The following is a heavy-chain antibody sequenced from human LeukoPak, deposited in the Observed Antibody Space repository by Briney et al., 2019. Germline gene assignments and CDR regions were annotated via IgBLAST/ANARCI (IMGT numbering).Heavy chain of an antibody. J-gene: IGHJ4*02. V-gene: IGHV3-21*01. CDR2: ISSSSSYI. CDR1: GFTFSSYS. Sequence: GGSLRLSFAASGFTFSSYSMNWVRQAPGKGLEWVSSISSSSSYIYYADSVKGRFTISRDNAKNSLYLQMNSLRAEDTAVYYCARGTSRWVDTAMVHSPYFDYWGQGTLVTVSS. D-gene: IGHD5-18*01. CDR3: ARGTSRWVDTAMVHSPYFDY.